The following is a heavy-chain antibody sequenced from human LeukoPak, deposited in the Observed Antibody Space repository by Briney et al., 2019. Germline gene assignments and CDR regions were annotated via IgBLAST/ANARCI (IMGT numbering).Heavy chain of an antibody. D-gene: IGHD2-2*01. CDR2: ISSSSSYI. CDR3: ARETYCTSTNCPIGDYFDY. J-gene: IGHJ4*02. Sequence: PGGSLRLSCAASGFIFSSYSMNWVRQAPGKGLEWVSSISSSSSYIYYAESVKGRFTISRDNAKNSLYLQMNSLRAEDTAVYYCARETYCTSTNCPIGDYFDYWGQGTLVTVSS. V-gene: IGHV3-21*01. CDR1: GFIFSSYS.